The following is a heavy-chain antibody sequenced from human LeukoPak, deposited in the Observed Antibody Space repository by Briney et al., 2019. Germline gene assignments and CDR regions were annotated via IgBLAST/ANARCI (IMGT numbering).Heavy chain of an antibody. Sequence: PGGSLRLSCVASGFTVSSHYMSWVRQAPGKGLEWVSLHYTGGRTYYADSVEGRFTISRDDSKNTVYLHMNTVRAEDTAMYYCARGGVNYWNPRYWGQGTLVTVSS. J-gene: IGHJ4*02. CDR1: GFTVSSHY. CDR3: ARGGVNYWNPRY. V-gene: IGHV3-53*01. CDR2: HYTGGRT. D-gene: IGHD1-1*01.